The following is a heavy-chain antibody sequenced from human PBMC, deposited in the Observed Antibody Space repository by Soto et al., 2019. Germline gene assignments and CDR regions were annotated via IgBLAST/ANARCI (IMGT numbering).Heavy chain of an antibody. D-gene: IGHD5-12*01. CDR2: FYYSGST. CDR3: ARVGRWLQLHGYGMDV. CDR1: GGSINNYY. V-gene: IGHV4-59*01. J-gene: IGHJ6*02. Sequence: SETLSLTCTVSGGSINNYYWNWIRQPPGKGLEWIGYFYYSGSTNYNPSLKSRVTISVDTSKNQFSLKLSSVTAADTAVYYCARVGRWLQLHGYGMDVWGQGTTVTVSS.